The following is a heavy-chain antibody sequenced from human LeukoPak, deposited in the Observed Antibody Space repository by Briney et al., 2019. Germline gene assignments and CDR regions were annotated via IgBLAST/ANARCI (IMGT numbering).Heavy chain of an antibody. J-gene: IGHJ4*02. V-gene: IGHV3-20*04. Sequence: PGGSLRLSCAASGFTFTNYWMSWVRQAPGKGLEWVSGINWNGGSTGYADSVKGRFTISRDNAKNSLYLQMNSLRAEDTALYYCARDRDFGNDYFDYWGQGTLVTVSS. CDR3: ARDRDFGNDYFDY. D-gene: IGHD3-10*01. CDR2: INWNGGST. CDR1: GFTFTNYW.